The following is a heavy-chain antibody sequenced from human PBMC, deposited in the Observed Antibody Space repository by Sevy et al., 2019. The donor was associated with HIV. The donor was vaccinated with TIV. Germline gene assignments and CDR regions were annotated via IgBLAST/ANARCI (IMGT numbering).Heavy chain of an antibody. D-gene: IGHD6-13*01. V-gene: IGHV3-7*01. CDR2: INQDASLN. J-gene: IGHJ4*02. Sequence: GGSLRLSCVASGFSLNTYWMLWVRQAPGKGLEWVANINQDASLNYYAYSVKGRFTISRDNARNLVSLQMNILRVEDTALYYCVRAIATVDSFWGQGTLVTVSS. CDR3: VRAIATVDSF. CDR1: GFSLNTYW.